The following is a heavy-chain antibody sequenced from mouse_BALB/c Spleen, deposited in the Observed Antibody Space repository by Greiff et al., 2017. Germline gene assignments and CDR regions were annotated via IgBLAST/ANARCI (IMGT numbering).Heavy chain of an antibody. Sequence: EVQGVESGGGLVKPGGSLKLSCAASGFAFSSYDMSWVRQTPEKRLEWVAYISSGGGSTYYPDTVKGRFTISRDNAKNTLYLQMSSLKSEDTAMYYCARLGRGYAMDYWGQGTSVTVSS. J-gene: IGHJ4*01. CDR3: ARLGRGYAMDY. CDR2: ISSGGGST. V-gene: IGHV5-12-1*01. D-gene: IGHD4-1*01. CDR1: GFAFSSYD.